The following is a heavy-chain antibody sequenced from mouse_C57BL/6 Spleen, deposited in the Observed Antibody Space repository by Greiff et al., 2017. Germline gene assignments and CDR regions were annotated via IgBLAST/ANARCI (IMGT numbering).Heavy chain of an antibody. D-gene: IGHD1-1*01. CDR2: IYPGSGST. CDR1: GYTFTSYW. V-gene: IGHV1-55*01. J-gene: IGHJ2*01. CDR3: ARWGSSLYYFDY. Sequence: QVQLQQPGAELVKPGASVKMSCKASGYTFTSYWITWVKQRPGQGLEWIGYIYPGSGSTNYNEKFKSKATLTVDTSSSPAYMQLSSLTSEDYAVYYCARWGSSLYYFDYWGQGTTLTVSS.